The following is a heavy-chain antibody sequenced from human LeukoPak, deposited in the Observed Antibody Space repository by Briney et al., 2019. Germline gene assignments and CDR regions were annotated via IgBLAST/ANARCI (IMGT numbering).Heavy chain of an antibody. CDR1: GFTFSGFS. Sequence: GGSLRLSCAASGFTFSGFSMSWVRQSPTKGLEWVANIKQDGSERYYVDSVKGRFTISRDNAKNSLSLQMNNLRIEDTAVYYCARGPPSWSGPIDYWGQGTLVTVSS. J-gene: IGHJ4*02. CDR2: IKQDGSER. CDR3: ARGPPSWSGPIDY. D-gene: IGHD6-13*01. V-gene: IGHV3-7*01.